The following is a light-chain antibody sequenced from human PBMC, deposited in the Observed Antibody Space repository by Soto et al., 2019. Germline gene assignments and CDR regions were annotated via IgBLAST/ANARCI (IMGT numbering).Light chain of an antibody. CDR1: QAISSA. V-gene: IGKV1-13*02. CDR3: QQYNSYSPTT. Sequence: ANQLTQSPSSLSASVGDRVTITCRASQAISSALAWYQQKPGKAPNLLIYDASILESGVPSRFSGSGSGTEFTLTISSLQPDDFAAYFCQQYNSYSPTTFGQGTKVDIK. J-gene: IGKJ1*01. CDR2: DAS.